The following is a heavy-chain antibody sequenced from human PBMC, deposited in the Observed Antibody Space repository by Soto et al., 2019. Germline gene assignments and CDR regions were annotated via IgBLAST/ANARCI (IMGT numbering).Heavy chain of an antibody. J-gene: IGHJ1*01. V-gene: IGHV3-72*01. CDR2: IRNEPKSYIT. CDR3: XDXTXXXSYFX. CDR1: GFTLSDHY. Sequence: EVQLVESGGDLVQPGGSLRLSCVASGFTLSDHYMDWVRQAPGKGLEWVGRIRNEPKSYITDYAESVKGRFTISRDDSKNSLFLQMNSLTTEDTAIYYXXDXTXXXSYFXWGQGTLVTVSS. D-gene: IGHD3-22*01.